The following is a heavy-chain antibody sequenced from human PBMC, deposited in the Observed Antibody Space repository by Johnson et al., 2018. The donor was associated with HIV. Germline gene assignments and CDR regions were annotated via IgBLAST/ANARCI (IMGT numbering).Heavy chain of an antibody. Sequence: VQLVESGGRLVQPGGSLGLSCATSGFTFTSYWMSWVRQAPGKGLEWVANINQNGSEKYYVDFLKGRFTISSENANNSLYLQMNSLRAETTAVYYCAREGTYEPLHRIFDYGDYPAFDIWGQGTMITVS. CDR1: GFTFTSYW. D-gene: IGHD4-17*01. V-gene: IGHV3-7*01. J-gene: IGHJ3*02. CDR3: AREGTYEPLHRIFDYGDYPAFDI. CDR2: INQNGSEK.